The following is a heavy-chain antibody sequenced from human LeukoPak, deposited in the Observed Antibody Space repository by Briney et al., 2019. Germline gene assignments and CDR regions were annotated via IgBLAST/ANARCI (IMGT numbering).Heavy chain of an antibody. Sequence: ASVKVSCKASGGTFSSYAISWVRQAPGQGLEWMGRIIPILGIANYAQKFQGRVTITADKSTSTAYMELSSLRSEDTAVYYCANPPLGYSGYDFGRFDYWGQGTLVTVSS. J-gene: IGHJ4*02. CDR1: GGTFSSYA. D-gene: IGHD5-12*01. V-gene: IGHV1-69*04. CDR3: ANPPLGYSGYDFGRFDY. CDR2: IIPILGIA.